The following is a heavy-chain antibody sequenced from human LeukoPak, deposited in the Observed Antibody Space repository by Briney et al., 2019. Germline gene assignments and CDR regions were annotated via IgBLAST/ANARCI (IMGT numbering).Heavy chain of an antibody. CDR3: ARAAGIAVASLDY. Sequence: PGGSLRLSCEASGFTFSSYAMHWVRQAPGKGLEWVAVISYDGSNKYYADSVKGRFTISRDNSKNTLYLQMNSLRAEDTAVYYCARAAGIAVASLDYWGQGTLVTVSS. CDR2: ISYDGSNK. V-gene: IGHV3-30-3*01. CDR1: GFTFSSYA. D-gene: IGHD6-19*01. J-gene: IGHJ4*02.